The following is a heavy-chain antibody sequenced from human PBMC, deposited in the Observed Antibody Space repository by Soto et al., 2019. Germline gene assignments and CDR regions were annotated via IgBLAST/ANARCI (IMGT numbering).Heavy chain of an antibody. J-gene: IGHJ4*02. CDR3: ARDADTTGHYSHFDL. V-gene: IGHV3-33*08. Sequence: QGQLVESGGGVVQPGGSLRLSYAASGFTFGYYGFHWVRQAPGKGLEWVAVMHTGGNEKYYVDSVKGRFTVSRDDSRNMVYLEMSGLRAEDTAEYFCARDADTTGHYSHFDLWGRGALVAVS. CDR2: MHTGGNEK. D-gene: IGHD3-9*01. CDR1: GFTFGYYG.